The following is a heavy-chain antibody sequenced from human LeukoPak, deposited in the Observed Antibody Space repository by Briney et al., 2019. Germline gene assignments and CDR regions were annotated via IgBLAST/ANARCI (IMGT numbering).Heavy chain of an antibody. Sequence: PGRSLRLPCAASGFTFSSYAMHWVRQAPGKGLEWVAVISYDGSNKYYADSVKGRFTISRDNSKNTLYPQMNSLRAEDTAVYYCARDSGNWFDPWGQGTLVTVSS. CDR1: GFTFSSYA. J-gene: IGHJ5*02. CDR3: ARDSGNWFDP. V-gene: IGHV3-30-3*01. D-gene: IGHD3-10*01. CDR2: ISYDGSNK.